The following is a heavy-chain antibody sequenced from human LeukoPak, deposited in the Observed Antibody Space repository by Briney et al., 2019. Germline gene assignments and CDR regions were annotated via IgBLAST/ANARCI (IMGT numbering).Heavy chain of an antibody. V-gene: IGHV4-4*07. D-gene: IGHD3-10*01. J-gene: IGHJ4*02. Sequence: SETLSLTCTVSGGSISSYYWSWIRQPAGKGLEWIGRIYTSGSTNYNPSLKSRVTMSVDTSKNQFSLKLSSATAADTAVYYCARAGYYHGSGSYYVLDYWGQGTLVTVPS. CDR2: IYTSGST. CDR3: ARAGYYHGSGSYYVLDY. CDR1: GGSISSYY.